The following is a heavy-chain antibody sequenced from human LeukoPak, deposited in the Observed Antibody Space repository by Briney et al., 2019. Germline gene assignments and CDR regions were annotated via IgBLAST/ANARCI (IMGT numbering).Heavy chain of an antibody. J-gene: IGHJ5*02. CDR3: ARRGSGWYARRSYNWFDP. CDR1: GGSFSGYY. CDR2: INHSGST. Sequence: SETLSLTCGVNGGSFSGYYWSWIRQPPGKGLEWIGEINHSGSTNYNPSLKSRVTISVDTSKNQFSLKLSSVTAADTAVYYCARRGSGWYARRSYNWFDPWGQGTLVTVSS. D-gene: IGHD6-19*01. V-gene: IGHV4-34*01.